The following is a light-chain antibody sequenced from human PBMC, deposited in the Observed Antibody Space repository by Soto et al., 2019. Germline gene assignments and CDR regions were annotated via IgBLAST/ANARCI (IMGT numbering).Light chain of an antibody. CDR2: DNN. J-gene: IGLJ2*01. CDR1: NIGNNY. CDR3: GTWEGYLSGVV. V-gene: IGLV1-51*01. Sequence: QSVLTQPHSVSAAPGQKVTISCSNIGNNYVSWYQQLPGTAPKLLIYDNNKRPSGIPDRFSGSRSGTSATLGITGLQTGDEADYYCGTWEGYLSGVVFGGGTKLTVL.